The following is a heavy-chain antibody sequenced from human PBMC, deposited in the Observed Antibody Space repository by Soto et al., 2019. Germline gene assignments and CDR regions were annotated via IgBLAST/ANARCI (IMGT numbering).Heavy chain of an antibody. CDR1: GFTFSRYA. CDR2: ISSDGSNA. V-gene: IGHV3-30-3*01. J-gene: IGHJ4*02. D-gene: IGHD4-17*01. Sequence: QVPLVESGGGVVQPGRSLRLSCAASGFTFSRYAMHWVRQAPGKGLEWVAVISSDGSNAYYADSLKGRFTISRDNSKDTLYLQMNSLRTEDKAVYYCARPVSLYGDFVPVDFWGQGTLVTSSS. CDR3: ARPVSLYGDFVPVDF.